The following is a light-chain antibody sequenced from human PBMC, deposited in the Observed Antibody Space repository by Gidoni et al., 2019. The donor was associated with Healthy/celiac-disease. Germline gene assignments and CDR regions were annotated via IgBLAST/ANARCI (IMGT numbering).Light chain of an antibody. V-gene: IGLV2-14*01. CDR3: SSYTSSSTLV. CDR1: SSDVGGYNY. J-gene: IGLJ2*01. Sequence: QSALTQPASASGSPGQSITISCTGTSSDVGGYNYVSWYQQHPGKAPKLMIYEVSNRPSGVSNRFSGSKSGNTASLTISGLQAEDEADYYCSSYTSSSTLVFGGGTKLTV. CDR2: EVS.